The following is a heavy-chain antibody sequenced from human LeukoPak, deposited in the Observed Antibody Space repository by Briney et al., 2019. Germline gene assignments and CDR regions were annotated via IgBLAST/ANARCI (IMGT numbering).Heavy chain of an antibody. V-gene: IGHV1-2*06. J-gene: IGHJ4*02. CDR1: GYTFAGYY. CDR3: ARHSDSAGFAR. Sequence: ASVKVSCKASGYTFAGYYLHWVRQAPGQGLEWMGRINPNSGGTNNAPKFQDRVAMTRDTSNSTAYMELSRLRSDDTAVYYCARHSDSAGFARWGQGSLVIVSS. CDR2: INPNSGGT. D-gene: IGHD4-11*01.